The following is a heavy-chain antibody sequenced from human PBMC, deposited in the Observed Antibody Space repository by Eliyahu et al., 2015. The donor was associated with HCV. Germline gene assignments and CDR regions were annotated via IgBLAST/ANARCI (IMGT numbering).Heavy chain of an antibody. CDR3: ARSSFRYCSGGSCYTGGQPHAFDI. CDR1: GGSFSGYY. D-gene: IGHD2-15*01. CDR2: INHSGST. J-gene: IGHJ3*02. V-gene: IGHV4-34*01. Sequence: QVQLQQWGAGLLKPSETLSLTCAVYGGSFSGYYWSXIRQPPGKGLEWIGEINHSGSTNYNPSLKSRVTISVDTSKNQFSLKLSSVTAADTAVYYCARSSFRYCSGGSCYTGGQPHAFDIWGQGTMVTVSS.